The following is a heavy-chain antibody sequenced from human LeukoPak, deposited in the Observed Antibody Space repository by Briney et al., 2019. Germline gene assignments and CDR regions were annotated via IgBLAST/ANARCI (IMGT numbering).Heavy chain of an antibody. D-gene: IGHD3-10*01. CDR1: GESISSGTYY. V-gene: IGHV4-31*11. Sequence: SQTLSLTCVVSGESISSGTYYWNWIRQHPGKGLEWIGYVDYRGTTYHNPSLKSRGTILVDTSKNQLSLTLSPVTAADTAIYYCARGFYGSGSFPVTFDYWGQGTLVIVSS. CDR2: VDYRGTT. J-gene: IGHJ4*02. CDR3: ARGFYGSGSFPVTFDY.